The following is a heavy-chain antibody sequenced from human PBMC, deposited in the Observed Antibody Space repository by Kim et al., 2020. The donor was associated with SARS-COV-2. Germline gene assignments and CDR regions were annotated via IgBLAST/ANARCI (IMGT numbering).Heavy chain of an antibody. Sequence: ASVKVSCKGSGYTFSNAGIHWVRQAPGQSLEWMGWINTGNAYTVYSEKFQGRVTFTRDTSASTAYMELSSLRSEDTAVYYCASLVGPTAIDLDHWGQGTLVRVPS. CDR3: ASLVGPTAIDLDH. CDR2: INTGNAYT. D-gene: IGHD1-26*01. V-gene: IGHV1-3*04. CDR1: GYTFSNAG. J-gene: IGHJ4*02.